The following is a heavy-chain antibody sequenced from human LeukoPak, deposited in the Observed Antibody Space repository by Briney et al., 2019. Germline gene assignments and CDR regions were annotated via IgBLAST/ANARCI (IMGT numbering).Heavy chain of an antibody. V-gene: IGHV4-61*02. Sequence: SETLSLTCTVSGGSISSGSYYWSWIRQPAGKGLEWIGRIYTSGSTNYNPSLKSRVTISVDTSKNQFSLKLSSVSAADTAVYYCARRYDSSGYQGAFDIWGQGTMVTVSS. CDR2: IYTSGST. J-gene: IGHJ3*02. D-gene: IGHD3-22*01. CDR1: GGSISSGSYY. CDR3: ARRYDSSGYQGAFDI.